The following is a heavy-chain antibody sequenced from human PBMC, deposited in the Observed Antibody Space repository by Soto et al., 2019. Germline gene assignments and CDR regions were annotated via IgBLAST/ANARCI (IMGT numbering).Heavy chain of an antibody. CDR1: GFTFSTYW. D-gene: IGHD2-21*01. J-gene: IGHJ4*02. CDR3: AKVARRTWGGDYFDY. CDR2: ISYDGSNK. Sequence: GGSLRLSCAASGFTFSTYWMSWVRQAPGKGLEWVAVISYDGSNKYYADSVKGRFTISRDNSKNTLYLQMNSLRAEDTAVYYCAKVARRTWGGDYFDYWGQGTLVTVSS. V-gene: IGHV3-30*18.